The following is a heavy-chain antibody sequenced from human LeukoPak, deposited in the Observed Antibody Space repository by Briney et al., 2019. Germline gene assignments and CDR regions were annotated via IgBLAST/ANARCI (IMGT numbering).Heavy chain of an antibody. Sequence: GTSVKVSCKASGFTFTSSAMQWVRQARGQRLEWIGWIVVGSGNTNYAQKFQERVTITRDMSTSTAYMELSSLRSEDTAVYYCAEHAYSSSWNYGMDVWGQGTTVTVSS. J-gene: IGHJ6*02. V-gene: IGHV1-58*02. D-gene: IGHD6-13*01. CDR3: AEHAYSSSWNYGMDV. CDR2: IVVGSGNT. CDR1: GFTFTSSA.